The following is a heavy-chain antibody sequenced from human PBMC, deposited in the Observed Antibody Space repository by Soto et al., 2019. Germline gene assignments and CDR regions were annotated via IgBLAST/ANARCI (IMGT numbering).Heavy chain of an antibody. D-gene: IGHD6-13*01. CDR1: GGSISSYY. CDR2: IYYSGST. J-gene: IGHJ3*02. Sequence: QVQLQESGPGLVKPSETLSLTCTVSGGSISSYYWSWIRQPPGKGLEWIGYIYYSGSTNYNPSLKSRVTIAVDTSKNQFSLKLSSVTAADTAVYYCASRKAAAGTGAFDIWGQGTMVTVSS. CDR3: ASRKAAAGTGAFDI. V-gene: IGHV4-59*01.